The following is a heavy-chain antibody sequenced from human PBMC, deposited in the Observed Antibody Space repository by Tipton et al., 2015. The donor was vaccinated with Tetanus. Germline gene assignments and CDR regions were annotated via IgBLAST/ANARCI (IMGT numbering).Heavy chain of an antibody. V-gene: IGHV3-21*04. CDR1: GFTFSLYA. CDR3: ARDSSQGLIDFWSGFHDQIDY. D-gene: IGHD3-3*01. CDR2: ISSTSSYI. Sequence: GSLRLSCEVSGFTFSLYAMNWVRQAPGKGLEWVSSISSTSSYIYYADSIKGRFTISRDNSNSTLYLHMNSLRAGDTATYYCARDSSQGLIDFWSGFHDQIDYWGHGTLVNVSS. J-gene: IGHJ4*01.